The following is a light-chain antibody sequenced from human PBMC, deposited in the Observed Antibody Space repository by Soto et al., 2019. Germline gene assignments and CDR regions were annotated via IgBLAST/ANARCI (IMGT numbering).Light chain of an antibody. CDR2: DAS. CDR3: QQRSNWPPIP. V-gene: IGKV3-11*01. J-gene: IGKJ5*01. Sequence: VVLTQSPATLSFSQGERATLSCRASQSVSSYLAWYQQKPGQAPRLLIYDASNRATGIPARFSGSGSGTDFTLTISSLEPEDFAVYYCQQRSNWPPIPFGQGTRPAIK. CDR1: QSVSSY.